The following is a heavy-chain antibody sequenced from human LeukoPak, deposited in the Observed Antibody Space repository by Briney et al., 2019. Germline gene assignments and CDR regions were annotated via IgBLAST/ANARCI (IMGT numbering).Heavy chain of an antibody. D-gene: IGHD1-14*01. CDR1: GYTFTSHF. J-gene: IGHJ4*02. Sequence: ASVKVSCKASGYTFTSHFLHWVRQAPGQGLEWVGIINPSDGSTLYSQKFQGGVTMTRDTSTSTVYMELSTLTSEDTAVFYCARTANQAFDNWGQGTLVTVSS. V-gene: IGHV1-46*01. CDR3: ARTANQAFDN. CDR2: INPSDGST.